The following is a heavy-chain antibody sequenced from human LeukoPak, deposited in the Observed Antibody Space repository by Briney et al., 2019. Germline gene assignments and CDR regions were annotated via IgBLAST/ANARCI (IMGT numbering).Heavy chain of an antibody. CDR3: AKDPNGDYIGTFDI. CDR2: ISGSGGST. J-gene: IGHJ3*02. Sequence: GGSLRLSCAASGFTFSSYAMSWVRQAPGKGLEWVSSISGSGGSTQYAASVQGRFTISRDNSKNTLYLQMNSLRAEDTAVYYCAKDPNGDYIGTFDIWGQGTMVTVSS. CDR1: GFTFSSYA. D-gene: IGHD4-17*01. V-gene: IGHV3-23*01.